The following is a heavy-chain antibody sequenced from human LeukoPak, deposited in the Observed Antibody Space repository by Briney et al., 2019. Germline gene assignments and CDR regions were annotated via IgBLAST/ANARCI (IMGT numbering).Heavy chain of an antibody. Sequence: PGGSLRLSCAASGFTFSTCPMSGARQPPGKGLEGVSVISGSGGSTYYADSVKGRFTISRDNSKNTLYLQMNSLRAEDTAVYYCARDRDYYMDVWGKGTTVTVSS. CDR2: ISGSGGST. CDR3: ARDRDYYMDV. J-gene: IGHJ6*03. CDR1: GFTFSTCP. D-gene: IGHD3-10*01. V-gene: IGHV3-23*01.